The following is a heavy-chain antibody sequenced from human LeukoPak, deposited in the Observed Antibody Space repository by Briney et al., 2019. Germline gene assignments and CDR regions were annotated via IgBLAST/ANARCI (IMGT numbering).Heavy chain of an antibody. D-gene: IGHD2-15*01. CDR3: AREDLVYCSGGSCDGAFDI. V-gene: IGHV3-53*01. J-gene: IGHJ3*02. Sequence: GGSLRLSCAASGFTVSSNYMSWVRQAPGKGLEWVSVIYSGGSTYYADSVKGRFTISRDNSKNTLYLQMNSLRAEDTAVYYCAREDLVYCSGGSCDGAFDIWGQGTMVTVSS. CDR2: IYSGGST. CDR1: GFTVSSNY.